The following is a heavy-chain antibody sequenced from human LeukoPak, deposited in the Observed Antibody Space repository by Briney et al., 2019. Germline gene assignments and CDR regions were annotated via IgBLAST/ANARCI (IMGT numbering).Heavy chain of an antibody. D-gene: IGHD3-22*01. Sequence: ASVKVSCKASGYSFTSYAVHWVRQVPGQKLEWMGWINAGSANTKYSQKFQGRVTFTSDTSADTAYMELNSLRSEDTAVYYCARNGVTTPGMDVWGQGTTVSVS. V-gene: IGHV1-3*01. J-gene: IGHJ6*02. CDR1: GYSFTSYA. CDR3: ARNGVTTPGMDV. CDR2: INAGSANT.